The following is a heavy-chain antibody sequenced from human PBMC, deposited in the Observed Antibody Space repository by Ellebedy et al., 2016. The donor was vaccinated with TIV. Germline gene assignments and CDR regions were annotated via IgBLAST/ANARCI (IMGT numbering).Heavy chain of an antibody. D-gene: IGHD3-22*01. Sequence: PGGSLRLSCAASGFTSSNYWMSWVRQAPGKGLEWVANIKQDGSEKYYADSVKGRFTISRDNAKNSLYLQMNSLRAEDTAVYYCARDPMIWIFDYWGQGTLVTVSS. CDR2: IKQDGSEK. CDR1: GFTSSNYW. CDR3: ARDPMIWIFDY. V-gene: IGHV3-7*01. J-gene: IGHJ4*02.